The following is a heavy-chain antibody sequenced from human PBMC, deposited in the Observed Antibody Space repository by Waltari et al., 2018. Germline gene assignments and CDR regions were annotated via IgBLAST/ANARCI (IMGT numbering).Heavy chain of an antibody. V-gene: IGHV3-23*01. CDR3: ANLKRKWLLPPPRY. CDR1: GFTFSSYA. Sequence: EVQLLESGGGLVQPGGSLRLSCAASGFTFSSYAMSWVRQAPGKGLEWVSAISGSGASPYDADAVKGRFTNYRHNSKNTLYLRMNSLRAEDTAVYYCANLKRKWLLPPPRYWGQGTLVTVSS. CDR2: ISGSGASP. D-gene: IGHD3-22*01. J-gene: IGHJ4*02.